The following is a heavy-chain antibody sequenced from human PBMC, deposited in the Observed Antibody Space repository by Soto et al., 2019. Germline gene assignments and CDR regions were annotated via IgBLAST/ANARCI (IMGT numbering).Heavy chain of an antibody. J-gene: IGHJ6*02. CDR2: IIPISGTA. D-gene: IGHD2-2*01. V-gene: IGHV1-69*01. CDR1: GGTFSSYA. CDR3: ARSQGSSTSLEIYYYYYYGMDV. Sequence: QVQLVQSGAEVKKPGSSVKVSCKASGGTFSSYAISWVRQAPGQGLEWRGGIIPISGTANYAQKFQGRVTITADEPTSTAYMALSTLRSEDPPGYSCARSQGSSTSLEIYYYYYYGMDVWGQGTTVTVSS.